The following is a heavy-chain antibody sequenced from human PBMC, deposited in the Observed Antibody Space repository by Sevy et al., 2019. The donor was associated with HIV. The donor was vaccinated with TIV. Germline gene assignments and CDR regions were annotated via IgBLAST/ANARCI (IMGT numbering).Heavy chain of an antibody. Sequence: GSLRLSCAASGFSFSSYPMNWVRQAPGKGLEWVSSISGSSNYIYYEDSLRGRFTISRDNAKNSLYLQMNSLRAEDTAVYYCARPYGSGSWEAFDIWGQGTMVTVSS. V-gene: IGHV3-21*01. CDR3: ARPYGSGSWEAFDI. CDR2: ISGSSNYI. J-gene: IGHJ3*02. CDR1: GFSFSSYP. D-gene: IGHD3-10*01.